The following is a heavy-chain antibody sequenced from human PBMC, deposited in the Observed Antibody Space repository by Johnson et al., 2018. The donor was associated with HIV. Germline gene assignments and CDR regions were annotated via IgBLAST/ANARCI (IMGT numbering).Heavy chain of an antibody. J-gene: IGHJ3*02. CDR1: GFTFDDYG. CDR2: IDWNGGSS. D-gene: IGHD3-10*01. V-gene: IGHV3-20*04. Sequence: VQLVESGGGVVRPGGSLRLSCAASGFTFDDYGMTWVHQAPGKGLEWVSGIDWNGGSSGYADSVKGRFIISRDSSKNTLYLQMNSLRVEDTAVYYCTTDQGYYGDAFDIWGQGTMVTVSS. CDR3: TTDQGYYGDAFDI.